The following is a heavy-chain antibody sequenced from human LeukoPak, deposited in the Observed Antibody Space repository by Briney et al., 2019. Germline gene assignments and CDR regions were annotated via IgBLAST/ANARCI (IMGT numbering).Heavy chain of an antibody. J-gene: IGHJ4*02. CDR2: IIPIFGTA. D-gene: IGHD2-2*02. CDR1: GGTFSSYA. CDR3: ARDTGGHCSSTSCYTPYFDC. Sequence: SVKVSCKASGGTFSSYAISWVRQAPGQGLEWMGGIIPIFGTANYAQKFQGRVTITADESTSTAYMELSSLRSEDTAVYYCARDTGGHCSSTSCYTPYFDCWGQGTLVTVPS. V-gene: IGHV1-69*13.